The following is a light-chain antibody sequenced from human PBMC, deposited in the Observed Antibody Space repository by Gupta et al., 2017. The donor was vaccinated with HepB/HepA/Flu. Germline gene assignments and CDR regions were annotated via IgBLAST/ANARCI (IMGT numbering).Light chain of an antibody. CDR3: GADPAIGSNWV. Sequence: QPVLTQPPYASASLGASVTLTCTLSSGYSTFKIDWYQPRAGEGPRFVMRVGTGGIVGSKVDAIPDRFSVFGSGLNLYLTIKNIQEEDEGDYHCGADPAIGSNWVFGGVTKLTVL. CDR1: SGYSTFK. V-gene: IGLV9-49*02. J-gene: IGLJ2*01. CDR2: VGTGGIVG.